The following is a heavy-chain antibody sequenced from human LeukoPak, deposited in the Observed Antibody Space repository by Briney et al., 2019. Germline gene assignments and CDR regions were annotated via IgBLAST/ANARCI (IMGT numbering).Heavy chain of an antibody. Sequence: GGSLRLSCAASGFTFSCYVMSWVRQPAGKGLEWVSAISGGGGGTYYADSVKGRFTISRDNSKNTLYLQMNSLRADDTAVYYCAKGRSSSWYSAFDYWGQGTLVTVSS. J-gene: IGHJ4*02. V-gene: IGHV3-23*01. D-gene: IGHD6-13*01. CDR3: AKGRSSSWYSAFDY. CDR1: GFTFSCYV. CDR2: ISGGGGGT.